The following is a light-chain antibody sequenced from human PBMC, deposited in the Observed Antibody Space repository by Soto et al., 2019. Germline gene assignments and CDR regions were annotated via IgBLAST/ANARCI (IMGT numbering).Light chain of an antibody. CDR1: SSDVGSYNL. CDR2: DVS. V-gene: IGLV2-23*02. J-gene: IGLJ2*01. Sequence: QSALTQPASVSGSPGQSIPISCTGTSSDVGSYNLVSWYQQRPGKAPKLMIYDVSQRPSGVSNRFSASKSGNTASLTISGLQAEDEADYYCCSYAGSSNLVFGGGTQLTVL. CDR3: CSYAGSSNLV.